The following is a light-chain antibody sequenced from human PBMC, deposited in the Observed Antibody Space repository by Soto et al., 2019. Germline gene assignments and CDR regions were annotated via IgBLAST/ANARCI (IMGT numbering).Light chain of an antibody. V-gene: IGKV2-30*01. Sequence: DVVMTQSPLSLPVTLGQSASISCRSSQSLVYRDANTYLTWLQQRPDQRPRRLIYEVSHRDSGVPDRFSGSGAGTDFTLKISRMEAEDVVVYYCMQSTRWPITFGQGTRLEIK. J-gene: IGKJ5*01. CDR3: MQSTRWPIT. CDR1: QSLVYRDANTY. CDR2: EVS.